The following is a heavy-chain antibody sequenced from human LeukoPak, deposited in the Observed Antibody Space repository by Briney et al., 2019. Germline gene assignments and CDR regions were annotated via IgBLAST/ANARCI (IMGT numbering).Heavy chain of an antibody. D-gene: IGHD3-10*01. CDR2: ISYDGSNK. Sequence: PGGSLRLSCAASGFTFSSHGMHWVRQAPGKGLEWVAVISYDGSNKYYADSVKGRFTISRDNSKNTLYLQMNSLRAEDTAVYYCAKGASLWFGELFPPTFDYWGQGTLVTVSS. V-gene: IGHV3-30*18. CDR1: GFTFSSHG. J-gene: IGHJ4*02. CDR3: AKGASLWFGELFPPTFDY.